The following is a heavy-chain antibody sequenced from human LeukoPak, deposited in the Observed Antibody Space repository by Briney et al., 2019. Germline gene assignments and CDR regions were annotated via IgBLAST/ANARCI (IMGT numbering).Heavy chain of an antibody. J-gene: IGHJ4*02. CDR1: GFTFSSYG. Sequence: GGSLRLSCAASGFTFSSYGMHWVRQTPGKGLEWVAVISDDGSNNYYADSVKGRFTISRDNSKNTLYLQMNSLRAEDTAVYYCAKDWYRFDYWGQGTLVTVSS. CDR2: ISDDGSNN. V-gene: IGHV3-30*18. D-gene: IGHD6-13*01. CDR3: AKDWYRFDY.